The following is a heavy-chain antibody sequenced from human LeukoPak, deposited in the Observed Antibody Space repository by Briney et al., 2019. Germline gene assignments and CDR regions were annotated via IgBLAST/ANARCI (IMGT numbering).Heavy chain of an antibody. CDR3: ARDARGYSYGLDY. V-gene: IGHV4-59*01. CDR1: GGSISSYY. Sequence: SETLSLTCTVSGGSISSYYWSWIRQPPGKGLEWIGYIYCSGSTNYNPSLKSRVTISVDTSKNHFSLKLSSVTAADTAVYYCARDARGYSYGLDYWGQGTLVTVSS. CDR2: IYCSGST. D-gene: IGHD5-18*01. J-gene: IGHJ4*02.